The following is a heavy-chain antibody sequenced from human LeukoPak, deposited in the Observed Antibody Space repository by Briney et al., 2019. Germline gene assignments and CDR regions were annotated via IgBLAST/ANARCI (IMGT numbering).Heavy chain of an antibody. Sequence: PGGSLRLSCAASGFTFSSYAMSWVRQAPGKGLEWVSAISGSGGSTYYADSVKGRFTISRDNSKNTLYLQMNSLRAKDTAVYYCAKDRHLSITIFGVVPGGGWGASDIWGQGTMVTVSS. V-gene: IGHV3-23*01. CDR2: ISGSGGST. CDR1: GFTFSSYA. D-gene: IGHD3-3*01. CDR3: AKDRHLSITIFGVVPGGGWGASDI. J-gene: IGHJ3*02.